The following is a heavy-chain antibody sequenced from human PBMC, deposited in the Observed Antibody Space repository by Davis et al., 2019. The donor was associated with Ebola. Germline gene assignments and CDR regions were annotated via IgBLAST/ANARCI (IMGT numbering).Heavy chain of an antibody. Sequence: ASVKVSCKASGYTFTSYAMHWVRQAPGQGLEWMGWINPNSGGTNYAQKFQGWVTMTRDTSISTAYMELSRLRSDDTAVYYCALMTTVTMGDAFDIWGQGTMVTVSS. CDR2: INPNSGGT. CDR3: ALMTTVTMGDAFDI. D-gene: IGHD4-17*01. V-gene: IGHV1-2*04. J-gene: IGHJ3*02. CDR1: GYTFTSYA.